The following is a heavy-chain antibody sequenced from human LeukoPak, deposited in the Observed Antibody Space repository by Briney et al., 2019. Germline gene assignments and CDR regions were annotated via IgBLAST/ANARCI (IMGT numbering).Heavy chain of an antibody. V-gene: IGHV3-30*02. CDR3: AKGNYYYDSSGYPPDY. CDR2: IRYDGSNK. Sequence: QTGGSLRLSCAASGFTFSSEGMNWVRQAPGKGLEWVAFIRYDGSNKYYADSVKGRFTISRDNSKNTLYLQMNSLRAEDTAVYYCAKGNYYYDSSGYPPDYWGQGTLVTVSS. J-gene: IGHJ4*02. CDR1: GFTFSSEG. D-gene: IGHD3-22*01.